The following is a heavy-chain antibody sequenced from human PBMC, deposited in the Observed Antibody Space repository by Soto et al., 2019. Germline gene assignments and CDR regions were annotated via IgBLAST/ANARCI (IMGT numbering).Heavy chain of an antibody. Sequence: GGSLRLSCAASGFTFSSYWMHWVRQAPGKGLVWVSRINSDGSSTSYADSVKGRFTISRDNAKNTLYLQMNSLRAEDTAVYYCARGTVPTYCSSTSCPNLFDPWGQGTLVIVSS. D-gene: IGHD2-2*01. J-gene: IGHJ5*02. CDR2: INSDGSST. V-gene: IGHV3-74*01. CDR3: ARGTVPTYCSSTSCPNLFDP. CDR1: GFTFSSYW.